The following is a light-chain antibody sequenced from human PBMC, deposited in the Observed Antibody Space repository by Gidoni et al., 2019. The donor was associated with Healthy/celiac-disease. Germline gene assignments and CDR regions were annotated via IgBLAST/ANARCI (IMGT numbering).Light chain of an antibody. Sequence: SVLPQPPSASRPPVQRLTMSCSGSSSNIGCNTVNWYQQLPVTAPKLLIYSNNQRPSGVPDRFSGSKSGTSASLAISGLQSEDEADYYCAAWDDSLNGWVFGGGTKLTVL. CDR3: AAWDDSLNGWV. CDR1: SSNIGCNT. V-gene: IGLV1-44*01. J-gene: IGLJ3*02. CDR2: SNN.